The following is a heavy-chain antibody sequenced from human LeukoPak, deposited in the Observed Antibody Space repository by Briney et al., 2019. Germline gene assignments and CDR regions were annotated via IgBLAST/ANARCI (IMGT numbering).Heavy chain of an antibody. CDR2: ISGSGGST. Sequence: GGSLRLSCAASGFTFSSYAMGWVRQAPGKGLEWVSAISGSGGSTYYADSVKGRFTISRDNSKNTLYLQMNSLRAEDTAVYYCAKAQYLDYGGNHDAFDIWGQGTMVTVSS. CDR1: GFTFSSYA. V-gene: IGHV3-23*01. D-gene: IGHD4-17*01. J-gene: IGHJ3*02. CDR3: AKAQYLDYGGNHDAFDI.